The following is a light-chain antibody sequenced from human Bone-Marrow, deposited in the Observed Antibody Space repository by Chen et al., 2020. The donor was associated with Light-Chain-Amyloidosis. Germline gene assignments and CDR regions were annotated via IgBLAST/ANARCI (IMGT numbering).Light chain of an antibody. CDR3: ESYDSSLFYV. V-gene: IGLV1-40*01. CDR1: SSNLGAGYD. J-gene: IGLJ1*01. Sequence: QSVLTQPPSVSGAPGQRVTISCTGSSSNLGAGYDVHWYQQLHGTAPTLLMYSNNNRPSGCPDRFSASKAGTSASLAITGRQTEDEADYFCESYDSSLFYVFGTGTKVTVL. CDR2: SNN.